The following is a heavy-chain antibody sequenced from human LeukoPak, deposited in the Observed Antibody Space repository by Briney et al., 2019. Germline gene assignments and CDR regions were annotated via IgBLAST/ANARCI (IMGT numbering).Heavy chain of an antibody. CDR3: ARDPKWLDY. Sequence: GGSLRLSCAASGFTLSTYWMSWVRQAPGKGLEWVANTKQEGSEKYYVDSVKGRFTISKDNAKNALYLQMNSLRAEDTAVYYCARDPKWLDYWGQGTLVTVSS. V-gene: IGHV3-7*01. D-gene: IGHD5-12*01. CDR2: TKQEGSEK. CDR1: GFTLSTYW. J-gene: IGHJ4*02.